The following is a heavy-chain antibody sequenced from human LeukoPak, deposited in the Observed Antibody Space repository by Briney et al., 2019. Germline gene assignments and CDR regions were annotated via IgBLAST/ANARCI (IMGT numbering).Heavy chain of an antibody. CDR2: LYPGVGT. D-gene: IGHD3-22*01. CDR3: ARLKFYDSTGYSPGHYMDV. J-gene: IGHJ6*03. V-gene: IGHV4-4*07. Sequence: SETLSLTCTVSGGPTFSYYWSWIRQTAGKGLEWIGRLYPGVGTDYNPSLKSRVTMSVDTSKKQFALKLSAVTAADTAVYYCARLKFYDSTGYSPGHYMDVWGKGTTVTVSS. CDR1: GGPTFSYY.